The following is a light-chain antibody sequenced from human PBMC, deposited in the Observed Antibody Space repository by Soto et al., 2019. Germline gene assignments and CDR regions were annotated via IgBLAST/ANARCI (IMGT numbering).Light chain of an antibody. CDR1: QSVANT. CDR3: QQYNNWPLT. J-gene: IGKJ4*01. CDR2: AAS. V-gene: IGKV3-15*01. Sequence: EIVMTQSPATLSVSPGEGVTLSCRASQSVANTLAWYQQRPGQAPGLLMYAASTRATGIPARFSGSGSGTEFTLTITSLQSEDFAVYYCQQYNNWPLTFGGGTKVDIK.